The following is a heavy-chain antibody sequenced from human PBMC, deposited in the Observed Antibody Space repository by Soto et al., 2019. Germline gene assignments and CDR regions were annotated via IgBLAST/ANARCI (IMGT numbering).Heavy chain of an antibody. CDR1: GYTFTSYG. V-gene: IGHV1-18*01. J-gene: IGHJ4*02. CDR3: ARVDDYIWDN. Sequence: ASVKVSCKASGYTFTSYGISWVRQAPGQGLEWMGWINSNNGNTGYAQMLQGRLTMTTDTSTTTAYMELSSLRSDDTAVYFCARVDDYIWDNWGQGTLVTVSS. D-gene: IGHD3-16*01. CDR2: INSNNGNT.